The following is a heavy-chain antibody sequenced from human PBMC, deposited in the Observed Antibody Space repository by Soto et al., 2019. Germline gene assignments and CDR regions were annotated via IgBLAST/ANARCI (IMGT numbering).Heavy chain of an antibody. Sequence: EMQLVESGGGLVQPGGSLRLSCAASGFTFSDYHMEWVRQAPGKGLEWIVRARNDPRARTTQHAASVRGRFTTSRDDSKNSLYLQMNRLKTEDTAVYYCVSSLQYWGQGTLVTVSS. CDR1: GFTFSDYH. CDR3: VSSLQY. V-gene: IGHV3-72*01. J-gene: IGHJ4*02. CDR2: ARNDPRARTT.